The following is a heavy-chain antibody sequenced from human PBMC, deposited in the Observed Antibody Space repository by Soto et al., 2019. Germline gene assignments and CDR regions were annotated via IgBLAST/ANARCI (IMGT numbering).Heavy chain of an antibody. CDR3: ARDHYDILTRYYYGMDV. CDR1: GGTFSSYT. CDR2: IIPILGIA. Sequence: QVQLVQSGAEVKKPGSSVKVSCKASGGTFSSYTISWVRQAPGQGLEWMGRIIPILGIANYAQKFQGRVTITADKSTSXXYMELRSLRSEDTAVYYCARDHYDILTRYYYGMDVWGQGTTVTVSS. D-gene: IGHD3-9*01. V-gene: IGHV1-69*08. J-gene: IGHJ6*02.